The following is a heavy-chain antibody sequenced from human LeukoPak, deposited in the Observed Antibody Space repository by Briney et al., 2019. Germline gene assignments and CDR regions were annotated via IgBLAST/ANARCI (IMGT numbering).Heavy chain of an antibody. J-gene: IGHJ4*02. CDR1: GFTFSNYG. V-gene: IGHV3-23*01. CDR3: AKRIQYSSSSAYFDY. Sequence: PGGSLRLSCAASGFTFSNYGMNWVRQAPGKGLEWVSAISDSGGNKYYADSVKGRFTISRDNPRNTLYLQMNSLRAEDTAIYYCAKRIQYSSSSAYFDYWGQGTLVTVPS. D-gene: IGHD6-6*01. CDR2: ISDSGGNK.